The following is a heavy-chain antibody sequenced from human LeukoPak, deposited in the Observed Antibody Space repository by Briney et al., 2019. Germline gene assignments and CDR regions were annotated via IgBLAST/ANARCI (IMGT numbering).Heavy chain of an antibody. D-gene: IGHD4-17*01. CDR1: GYTFTSYG. Sequence: ASVKVSCKASGYTFTSYGISWVRRAPGQGLEWMGWISAYNGNTNYAQKLQGRVTMTTDTSTSTAYMELRSLRSEDTAVHYCARDRSTTVTTYWFDPWGQGTLVTVSS. J-gene: IGHJ5*02. CDR3: ARDRSTTVTTYWFDP. CDR2: ISAYNGNT. V-gene: IGHV1-18*01.